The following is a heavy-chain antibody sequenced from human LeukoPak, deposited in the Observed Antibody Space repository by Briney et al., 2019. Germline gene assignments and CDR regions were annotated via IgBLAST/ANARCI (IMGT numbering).Heavy chain of an antibody. V-gene: IGHV3-21*01. Sequence: PGGSLRLSCAASGFTFSSYNMNWVRQAQGNGLEWVSSISSSSSYINYADSVKGRFTISRDNAKNSLYLQMNSLRAEDTAVYYCARAYGVYYYFDYWGQGTLVTVSS. CDR3: ARAYGVYYYFDY. CDR2: ISSSSSYI. J-gene: IGHJ4*02. D-gene: IGHD5/OR15-5a*01. CDR1: GFTFSSYN.